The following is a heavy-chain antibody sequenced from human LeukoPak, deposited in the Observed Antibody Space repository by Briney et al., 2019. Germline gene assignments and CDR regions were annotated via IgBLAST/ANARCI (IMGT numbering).Heavy chain of an antibody. D-gene: IGHD6-25*01. Sequence: SETLSLTCAVYDGPFSSFYWTWIRQPPGKGLEWIGEISHTGRTNHNPSLKSRVTISVDTSRNQFSLNLTSVTAADTAMPYCARGVSIAARYFDLWGRGTLVAVSS. CDR2: ISHTGRT. J-gene: IGHJ2*01. V-gene: IGHV4-34*01. CDR3: ARGVSIAARYFDL. CDR1: DGPFSSFY.